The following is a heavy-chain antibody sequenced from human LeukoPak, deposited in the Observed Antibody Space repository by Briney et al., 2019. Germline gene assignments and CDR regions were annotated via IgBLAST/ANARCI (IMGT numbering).Heavy chain of an antibody. CDR3: ARDLLGYSYDAYYFDF. V-gene: IGHV3-23*01. D-gene: IGHD5-18*01. CDR2: ISGSGGST. CDR1: GFTFSSYA. Sequence: PGGSLRLSCAASGFTFSSYAMSWVRQAPGKGLEWVSPISGSGGSTYYADSVKGRFTISRDNSKNTLYLQMNSLRAEDTAVYYCARDLLGYSYDAYYFDFWGQGTLVTVSS. J-gene: IGHJ4*02.